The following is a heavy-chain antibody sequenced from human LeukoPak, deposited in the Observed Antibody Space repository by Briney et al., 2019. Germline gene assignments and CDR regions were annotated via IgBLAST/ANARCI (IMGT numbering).Heavy chain of an antibody. Sequence: GGSLRLSCAASGFTFSSYAMSWVRQAPGKGLEWVSAISGSGGSTYYADSVKGRFTISRDNSKNTLYLQINSLRAEDTAVYYCAKAGAGIVGATTDYWGQGTLVTVSS. V-gene: IGHV3-23*01. J-gene: IGHJ4*02. CDR2: ISGSGGST. CDR3: AKAGAGIVGATTDY. D-gene: IGHD1-26*01. CDR1: GFTFSSYA.